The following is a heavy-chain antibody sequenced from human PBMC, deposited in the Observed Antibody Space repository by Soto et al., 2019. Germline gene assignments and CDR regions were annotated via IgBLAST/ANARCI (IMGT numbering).Heavy chain of an antibody. V-gene: IGHV3-74*03. Sequence: EVQLVESGGDLVQPGGSLRLSCAASGFTFSGHWMHWVRQVPGKGLEWVSRINTDGGSSAYADSVKGRFTISRDNAKNTLYLQMKGLRAEDTAVYYCAREAGYCSRTSCYRRAFDTWGQGTTDTVSS. CDR3: AREAGYCSRTSCYRRAFDT. J-gene: IGHJ3*02. D-gene: IGHD2-2*01. CDR2: INTDGGSS. CDR1: GFTFSGHW.